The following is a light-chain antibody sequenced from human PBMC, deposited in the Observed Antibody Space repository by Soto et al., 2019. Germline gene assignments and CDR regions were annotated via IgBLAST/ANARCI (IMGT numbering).Light chain of an antibody. V-gene: IGLV2-14*01. CDR2: EVS. CDR3: SSYTSSSTPYV. Sequence: QSALTQPASVSGSPGQSITISCTGTSSDVGGYNYVSWYQQHPGKAPKVMIYEVSNRPSGVSNRFSGSKSGNTDSLTISGLQAEDEADYYCSSYTSSSTPYVFGTGTKLTVL. J-gene: IGLJ1*01. CDR1: SSDVGGYNY.